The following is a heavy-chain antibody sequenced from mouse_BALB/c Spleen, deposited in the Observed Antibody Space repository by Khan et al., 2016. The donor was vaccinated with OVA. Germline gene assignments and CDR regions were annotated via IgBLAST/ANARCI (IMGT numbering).Heavy chain of an antibody. Sequence: VQLQQSGPGLVKPSQSLSLTCTVTGYSITRDYAWNWIRQFPGNKLEWMGYISNTGSTAYNPSLKSRISITRDPSKNQFFLPLNSMTTEDTATYYCASELGRYYAMDYWGQGTSVTVSS. CDR1: GYSITRDYA. V-gene: IGHV3-2*02. CDR2: ISNTGST. CDR3: ASELGRYYAMDY. D-gene: IGHD4-1*01. J-gene: IGHJ4*01.